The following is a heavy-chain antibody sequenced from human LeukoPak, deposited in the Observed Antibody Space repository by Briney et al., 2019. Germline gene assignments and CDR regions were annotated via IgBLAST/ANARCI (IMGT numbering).Heavy chain of an antibody. J-gene: IGHJ3*02. CDR3: ARPIRGDYAFDI. V-gene: IGHV4-34*01. D-gene: IGHD3-3*02. Sequence: SESLSLTCAVYGGSFSGYYWSWIRRPPGKGLEWIGEINHSGSTNYNPSLKSRVTISVDTSKNQFSLKLSSVTAADTAVYYCARPIRGDYAFDIWGQGTMVTVSS. CDR1: GGSFSGYY. CDR2: INHSGST.